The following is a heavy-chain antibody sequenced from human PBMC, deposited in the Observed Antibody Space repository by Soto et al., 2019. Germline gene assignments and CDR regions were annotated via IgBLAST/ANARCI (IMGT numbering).Heavy chain of an antibody. J-gene: IGHJ5*02. Sequence: QVQLVESGGGVVQPGRSLRLSCAASGFTFSSYGMHWVRQAPGKGLEWVAVISYDGSNKYYADSVKGRFTISRDNSKTTLYLQMNSLRDDDTAVYYCAKSDRIGYCSGCSCRGSWFDPWGKGALVTVSS. CDR3: AKSDRIGYCSGCSCRGSWFDP. D-gene: IGHD2-15*01. V-gene: IGHV3-30*18. CDR1: GFTFSSYG. CDR2: ISYDGSNK.